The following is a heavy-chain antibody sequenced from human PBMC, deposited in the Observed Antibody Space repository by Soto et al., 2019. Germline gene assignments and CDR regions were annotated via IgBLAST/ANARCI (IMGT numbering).Heavy chain of an antibody. J-gene: IGHJ5*02. D-gene: IGHD1-1*01. V-gene: IGHV4-4*07. CDR3: VRDGTKTLRDWFDP. Sequence: SETLSLTGTVSGASISGYYWSWIRKSAGKGLEWIGRIYATGTTDYNPSLKSRVMMSVDTSKKQFSLKLRSVTAADTAVYYCVRDGTKTLRDWFDPWGQGISVTVSS. CDR2: IYATGTT. CDR1: GASISGYY.